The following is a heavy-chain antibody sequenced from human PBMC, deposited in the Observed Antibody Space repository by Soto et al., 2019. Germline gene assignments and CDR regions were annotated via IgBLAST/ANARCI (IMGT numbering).Heavy chain of an antibody. CDR3: AAKPQRGPAEPALEI. D-gene: IGHD2-2*01. Sequence: ISPPPGKGLEWIGFIFYTGSPYYNPSLKSRVAISVDTSKNQFSLNLTSVTAADTAVYFRAAKPQRGPAEPALEICGPGTMVTVS. J-gene: IGHJ3*02. V-gene: IGHV4-30-4*01. CDR2: IFYTGSP.